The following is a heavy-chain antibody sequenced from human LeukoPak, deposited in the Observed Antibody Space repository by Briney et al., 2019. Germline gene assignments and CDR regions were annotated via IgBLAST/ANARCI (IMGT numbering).Heavy chain of an antibody. J-gene: IGHJ4*02. CDR3: ARYIAVAAYFDY. V-gene: IGHV4-4*07. D-gene: IGHD6-19*01. CDR1: GGSISSYY. Sequence: SETLSLTCTASGGSISSYYWSWIRQPAGKGLEWIGRIYTSGSTNYNPSLKSRVTMSVDTSKNQFSLKLSSVTAADTAVYYCARYIAVAAYFDYWGQGTLVTVSS. CDR2: IYTSGST.